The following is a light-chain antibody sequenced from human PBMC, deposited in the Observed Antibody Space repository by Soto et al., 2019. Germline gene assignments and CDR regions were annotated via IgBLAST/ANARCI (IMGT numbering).Light chain of an antibody. J-gene: IGLJ3*02. CDR3: VLYMGSGTWV. V-gene: IGLV8-61*01. CDR2: TTD. Sequence: TVVTQEPSFSVSPGGTVTLTCGLSSGSVSTRHFPSWFQQTPGQAPRTLIYTTDTRSSGVPDRFSGSILGNKAALTITGTQADDEADYYCVLYMGSGTWVFGGGTKVTVL. CDR1: SGSVSTRHF.